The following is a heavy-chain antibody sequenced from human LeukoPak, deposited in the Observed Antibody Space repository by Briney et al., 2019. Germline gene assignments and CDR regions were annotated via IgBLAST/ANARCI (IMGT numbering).Heavy chain of an antibody. CDR3: ARRPYGDRYWYFDL. CDR1: GYTFTSYD. D-gene: IGHD4-17*01. V-gene: IGHV1-8*03. Sequence: ASVKVSCKASGYTFTSYDINWVRQAAGQGLEWMGWMNPNSGNTGYAQKFQGRVTITRNTSISTAYMELSSLRSEDTAVYYCARRPYGDRYWYFDLWGRGTLVTVSS. CDR2: MNPNSGNT. J-gene: IGHJ2*01.